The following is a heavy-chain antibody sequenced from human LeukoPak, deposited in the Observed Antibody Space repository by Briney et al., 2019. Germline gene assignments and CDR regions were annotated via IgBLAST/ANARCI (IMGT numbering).Heavy chain of an antibody. CDR1: GYTFTGYY. CDR3: ARGYCSSTSCYSFYVY. CDR2: INPNSGGT. D-gene: IGHD2-2*01. J-gene: IGHJ4*02. V-gene: IGHV1-2*02. Sequence: GASVKVSCKASGYTFTGYYMHWVRQAPGQGLEWMGWINPNSGGTNYAQKFQGRVTMTRDTSTSTVYMELSSLRSEDTAVYYCARGYCSSTSCYSFYVYWGQGTLVTVSS.